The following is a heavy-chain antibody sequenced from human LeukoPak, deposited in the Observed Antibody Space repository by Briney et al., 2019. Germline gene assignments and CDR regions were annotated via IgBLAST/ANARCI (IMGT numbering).Heavy chain of an antibody. CDR2: ISGDGGCT. CDR3: AKDMEFGELY. Sequence: PGGSLRLSCAASGFTFSSYAMSWVRQAPGKGLEWVSLISGDGGCTYYADSVKGRFTISRDNSKNSLYLQMNSLRTEDTALYYCAKDMEFGELYWGQGTLVTVSS. V-gene: IGHV3-43*02. CDR1: GFTFSSYA. D-gene: IGHD3-10*01. J-gene: IGHJ4*02.